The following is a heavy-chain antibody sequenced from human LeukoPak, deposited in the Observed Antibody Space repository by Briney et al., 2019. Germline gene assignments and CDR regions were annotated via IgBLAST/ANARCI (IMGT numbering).Heavy chain of an antibody. CDR1: GYSISSGYY. V-gene: IGHV4-38-2*02. CDR2: IYHSGST. D-gene: IGHD2-15*01. J-gene: IGHJ4*02. Sequence: SETLSLTCTVSGYSISSGYYWGWIRQPPGKGLEWIGSIYHSGSTYYNPSLKSRVTISVDTSKNQFSLKLSSVTAEDTAVYFCASRRVAAFDYWGQGTLVTVSS. CDR3: ASRRVAAFDY.